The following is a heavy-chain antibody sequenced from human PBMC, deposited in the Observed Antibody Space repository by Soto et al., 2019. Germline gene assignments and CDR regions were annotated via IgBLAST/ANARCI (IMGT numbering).Heavy chain of an antibody. CDR1: GGTFSTYG. D-gene: IGHD2-15*01. CDR2: ITPIFGTT. V-gene: IGHV1-69*01. J-gene: IGHJ6*02. CDR3: ARDQGPDCSGGSCYYYYGMDV. Sequence: QVQLVQSGAEVKKPGSSVKVSCKASGGTFSTYGITWVRQAPGQGLEWLGGITPIFGTTNYAQKFQGRVTISADEITNTAYLEVSSLRSEDTAVYFCARDQGPDCSGGSCYYYYGMDVWGQGTTVTVSS.